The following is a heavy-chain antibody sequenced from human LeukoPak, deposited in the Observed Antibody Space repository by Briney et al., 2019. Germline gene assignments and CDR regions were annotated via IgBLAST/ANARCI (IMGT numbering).Heavy chain of an antibody. J-gene: IGHJ5*02. CDR2: LSYSGST. D-gene: IGHD6-25*01. CDR1: GGSISSSSYS. V-gene: IGHV4-39*01. CDR3: ATLVGAAELRGWFDP. Sequence: PSETLSLTCTVSGGSISSSSYSWGWIRQPPGKGLEWIGCLSYSGSTYYNPSLKSRVTISGDTSKNQFSLKLSSVTAADTAVYYCATLVGAAELRGWFDPWGQGTLVTVSS.